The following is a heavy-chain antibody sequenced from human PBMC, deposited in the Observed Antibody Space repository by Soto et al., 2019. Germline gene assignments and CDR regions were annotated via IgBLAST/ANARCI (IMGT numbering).Heavy chain of an antibody. CDR3: AKYCSSDVCFDY. Sequence: GSLRLSCAASGFTFSSYSMNWVRQAPGKGLEWVSYISSSSSTIYYADSVKGRFTISRDNAKNSLYLQMNSLRDEDTAVYYCAKYCSSDVCFDYWGQGTLVTVSS. D-gene: IGHD2-8*01. CDR2: ISSSSSTI. V-gene: IGHV3-48*02. CDR1: GFTFSSYS. J-gene: IGHJ4*02.